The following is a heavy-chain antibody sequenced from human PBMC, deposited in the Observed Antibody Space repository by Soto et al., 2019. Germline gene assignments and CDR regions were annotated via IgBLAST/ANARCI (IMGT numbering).Heavy chain of an antibody. J-gene: IGHJ4*02. CDR2: ISGSAART. D-gene: IGHD6-13*01. V-gene: IGHV3-23*01. Sequence: VQVLESGGGLVQPGGSLRLSCSVSGFAFGGFTMTWVRQAPGKGLEWVSSISGSAARTYYADSVQGRFTISRDNTKSTLYLQMNSLRVEDTAEYYCTRGGVGTTGSCDFWGQGTLVAVS. CDR3: TRGGVGTTGSCDF. CDR1: GFAFGGFT.